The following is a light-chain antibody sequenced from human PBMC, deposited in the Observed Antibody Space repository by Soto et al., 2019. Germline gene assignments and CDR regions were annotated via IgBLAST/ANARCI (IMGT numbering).Light chain of an antibody. V-gene: IGLV2-14*01. J-gene: IGLJ2*01. CDR2: EVS. CDR1: SSDAGDYNY. CDR3: SSYTSSSNVV. Sequence: QSVLTQPASVSGSPGQSATISCTGTSSDAGDYNYVSWYQQHPGKVPKLMIYEVSNRPSGVSNRFSGSKSGNTASLTISGLQAEDEADYYCSSYTSSSNVVFGGGTKATVL.